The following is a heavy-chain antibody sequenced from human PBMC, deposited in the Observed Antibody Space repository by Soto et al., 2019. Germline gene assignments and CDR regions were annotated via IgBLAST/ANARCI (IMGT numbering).Heavy chain of an antibody. V-gene: IGHV3-30*18. CDR1: GFTFSSYG. CDR3: AKDRPYYYDSSGYSPSSAFDI. D-gene: IGHD3-22*01. Sequence: QVQLVESGGGVVQPGRSLRLSCAASGFTFSSYGMHWVRQAPGKGLEWVAVISYDGSNKYYADSVKGRFTISRDNSKNTLYLQMNSLRAEDTAVYYCAKDRPYYYDSSGYSPSSAFDIWGQGTMVTVSS. J-gene: IGHJ3*02. CDR2: ISYDGSNK.